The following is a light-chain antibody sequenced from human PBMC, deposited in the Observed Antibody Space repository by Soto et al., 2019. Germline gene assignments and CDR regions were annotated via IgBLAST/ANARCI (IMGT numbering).Light chain of an antibody. V-gene: IGKV1-5*03. CDR1: QTISSL. CDR2: KAS. Sequence: DIQMTQSPSTLSASVGDRVIVTCRASQTISSLLAWYQQKPGKAPKLLIYKASTLKSGVPSRFSGSGPGTEFTLTISSLQPDDFATYYCQHYNSYSEAFGQGTKVDIK. CDR3: QHYNSYSEA. J-gene: IGKJ1*01.